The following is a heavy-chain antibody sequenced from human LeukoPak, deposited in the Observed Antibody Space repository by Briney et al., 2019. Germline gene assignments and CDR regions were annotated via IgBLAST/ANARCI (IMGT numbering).Heavy chain of an antibody. CDR2: ISSSGSTI. D-gene: IGHD3-22*01. Sequence: GGSLRLSCAASGFTFSSYSMNWVRQAPGKGLEWVSYISSSGSTIYYADSVKGRFTISRDNSKNTLYLQMNSLRAEDTAVYYCAKDSTFYYYDSSGYFDYWGQGTLVTVSS. V-gene: IGHV3-48*01. CDR3: AKDSTFYYYDSSGYFDY. CDR1: GFTFSSYS. J-gene: IGHJ4*02.